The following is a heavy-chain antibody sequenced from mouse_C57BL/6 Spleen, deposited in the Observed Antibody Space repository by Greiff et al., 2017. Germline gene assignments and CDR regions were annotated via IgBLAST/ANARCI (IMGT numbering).Heavy chain of an antibody. CDR2: ISSGSSTI. J-gene: IGHJ4*01. D-gene: IGHD2-3*01. V-gene: IGHV5-17*01. CDR1: GFTFSDYG. CDR3: ARNDGYCGNYAMDY. Sequence: EVHLVESGGGLVKPGGSLKLSCAASGFTFSDYGMHWVRQAPEKGLEWVAYISSGSSTIYYADTVKGRFTIARDNAKNTLCLQMTSLRSEDTAMYYCARNDGYCGNYAMDYWGQGTSVTVSS.